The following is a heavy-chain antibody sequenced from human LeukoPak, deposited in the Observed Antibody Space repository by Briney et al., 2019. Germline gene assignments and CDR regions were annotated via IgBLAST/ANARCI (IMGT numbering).Heavy chain of an antibody. Sequence: HGESLKISCKGSGYSFSSYWISWVRQMPGKGLEWMGRVDPRDSYTNYSPSFQGHVTVSVDKSISTAYLQWSSLKASDTAMYYCARDYGSGSTIDYWGQGTLVTVSS. CDR2: VDPRDSYT. J-gene: IGHJ4*02. V-gene: IGHV5-10-1*01. D-gene: IGHD3-10*01. CDR1: GYSFSSYW. CDR3: ARDYGSGSTIDY.